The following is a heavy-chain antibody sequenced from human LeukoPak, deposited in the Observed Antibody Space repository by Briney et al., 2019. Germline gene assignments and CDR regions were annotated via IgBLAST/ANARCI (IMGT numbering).Heavy chain of an antibody. Sequence: SGGSLRLSCAASGFTFRDHYMSWIRQAPGKGLEWVSYISTSGSYTNYADSVKGRFTISRDNAKRSLYLQMNSLRGEDTAVYFCVRGTRDEYGDHGYAFDIWGQGTMVTVS. V-gene: IGHV3-11*06. CDR3: VRGTRDEYGDHGYAFDI. CDR2: ISTSGSYT. J-gene: IGHJ3*02. D-gene: IGHD4-17*01. CDR1: GFTFRDHY.